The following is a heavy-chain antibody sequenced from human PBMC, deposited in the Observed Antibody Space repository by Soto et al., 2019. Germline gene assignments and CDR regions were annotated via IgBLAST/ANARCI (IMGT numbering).Heavy chain of an antibody. CDR3: ARGNGIEAFNI. V-gene: IGHV1-3*01. Sequence: ASVKVSCKASGYTFTSYAMHWVRQAPGQRLEWMGWINAGNGNTKYAQKLQGRVTMTTDTSTSTAYMELRSLRSDDTAVYYCARGNGIEAFNIWGQGTMVTVSS. CDR1: GYTFTSYA. J-gene: IGHJ3*02. CDR2: INAGNGNT.